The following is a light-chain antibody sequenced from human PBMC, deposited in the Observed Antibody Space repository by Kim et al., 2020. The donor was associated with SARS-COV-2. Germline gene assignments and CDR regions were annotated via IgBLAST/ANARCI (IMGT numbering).Light chain of an antibody. V-gene: IGKV3-15*01. J-gene: IGKJ1*01. CDR2: GAS. CDR3: QQYNNWWT. Sequence: SLAPRERASLTCRPSESVTTNLAWHQKRPGQAPRLIIYGASSRATGIPARFSGSGSGTEFTLTISSLQSEDFAVYFCQQYNNWWTFGQGTKVDIK. CDR1: ESVTTN.